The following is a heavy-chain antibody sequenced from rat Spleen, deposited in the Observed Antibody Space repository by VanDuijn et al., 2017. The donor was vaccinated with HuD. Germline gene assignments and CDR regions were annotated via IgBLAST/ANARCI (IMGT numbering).Heavy chain of an antibody. V-gene: IGHV5-22*01. CDR1: GFTFSDYY. CDR2: ISFEGSRS. D-gene: IGHD1-8*01. Sequence: EVQLVESGGGLVQPGRSLKLSCAASGFTFSDYYMVWVRQAPKKGLEWVASISFEGSRSYYGDSVKGRFTISRDNAKSTLYLQMNSLRSEDTATYYCARPHSSHYVMDAWGQGASVTVSS. J-gene: IGHJ4*01. CDR3: ARPHSSHYVMDA.